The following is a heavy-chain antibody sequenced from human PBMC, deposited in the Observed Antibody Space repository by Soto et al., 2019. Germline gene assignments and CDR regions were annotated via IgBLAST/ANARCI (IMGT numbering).Heavy chain of an antibody. V-gene: IGHV3-23*01. CDR1: GFTFSSYA. CDR3: AKDVHYDIVTGIEYFEH. CDR2: ISGTVRVT. D-gene: IGHD3-9*01. J-gene: IGHJ1*01. Sequence: EVQLLESGGGLVQPGGSLKISCAVSGFTFSSYAMSWVRQAPGKGLEWVSGISGTVRVTNYAESVKGRFTISRDNPKNTLYMEMKGLRAEATAVYYCAKDVHYDIVTGIEYFEHWGQGTLVTVSS.